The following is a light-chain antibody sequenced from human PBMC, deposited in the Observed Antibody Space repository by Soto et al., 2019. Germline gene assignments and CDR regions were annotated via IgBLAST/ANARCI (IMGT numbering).Light chain of an antibody. CDR3: QQYNNWPRWT. Sequence: EIVMTQSPATLSVSPGERATLSCRASQSVSSNLAWYQQKPGQAPRLLIYGASTRATGIPARFSGSGSGTAVTLTLSSLQSEDFAVYYCQQYNNWPRWTFGQGTKVEIK. CDR2: GAS. CDR1: QSVSSN. V-gene: IGKV3-15*01. J-gene: IGKJ1*01.